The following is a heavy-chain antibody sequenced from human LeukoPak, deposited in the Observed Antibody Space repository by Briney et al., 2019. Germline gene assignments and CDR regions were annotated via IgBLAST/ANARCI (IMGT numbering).Heavy chain of an antibody. CDR3: ARGAPYYDFWSGYYDYYYGMDV. Sequence: SETLSLTCTVSGGSISSSSYYWSWIRQPPGKGLEWIGYIYYSGSTNYNPSLKSRVTISVDTSKNQFSLKLSSVTAADTAVYYCARGAPYYDFWSGYYDYYYGMDVWGQGTTVTVSS. D-gene: IGHD3-3*01. V-gene: IGHV4-61*01. J-gene: IGHJ6*02. CDR2: IYYSGST. CDR1: GGSISSSSYY.